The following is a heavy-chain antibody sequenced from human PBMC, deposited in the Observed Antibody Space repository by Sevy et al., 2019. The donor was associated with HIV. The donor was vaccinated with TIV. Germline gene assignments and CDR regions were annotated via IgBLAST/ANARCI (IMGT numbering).Heavy chain of an antibody. D-gene: IGHD4-4*01. Sequence: GGSLRLSCAASGFTFDDYTMHWVRQAPGKGLEWVSLISWDGGSTYYADSVKGRFTISRDNSKNSLYLQMNSLRTEDTALYYCALSGPSNHGAFDIWGQGTMFTVSS. V-gene: IGHV3-43*01. CDR2: ISWDGGST. J-gene: IGHJ3*02. CDR3: ALSGPSNHGAFDI. CDR1: GFTFDDYT.